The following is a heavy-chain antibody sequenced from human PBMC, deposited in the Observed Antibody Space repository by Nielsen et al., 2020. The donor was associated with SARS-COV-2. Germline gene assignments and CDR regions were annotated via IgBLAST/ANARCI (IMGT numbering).Heavy chain of an antibody. CDR3: ARDVREPDY. D-gene: IGHD1-26*01. J-gene: IGHJ4*02. CDR2: ISHSGST. Sequence: SETLSLTCAVYGGSFSGYYWSWIRQPPGKGLEWIGEISHSGSTNYNPSLKSRVTISVDTSKNQFSLKLSSVTAADTAVYYCARDVREPDYWGQGTLVTVSS. V-gene: IGHV4-34*01. CDR1: GGSFSGYY.